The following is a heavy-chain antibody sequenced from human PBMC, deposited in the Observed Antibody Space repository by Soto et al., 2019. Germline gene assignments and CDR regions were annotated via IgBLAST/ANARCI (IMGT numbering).Heavy chain of an antibody. CDR3: AKTGVSMVPGVPQGFDH. CDR1: GFTFDNYG. Sequence: GVPLSLSCTASGFTFDNYGMHWVSQAPGKGLEWVAFISFDGRNEYYGESVKGRFTISRDNSKNMLFLQMDSLRHEDTALYYCAKTGVSMVPGVPQGFDHWGQGKLVTVSS. J-gene: IGHJ4*02. D-gene: IGHD3-10*01. V-gene: IGHV3-30*18. CDR2: ISFDGRNE.